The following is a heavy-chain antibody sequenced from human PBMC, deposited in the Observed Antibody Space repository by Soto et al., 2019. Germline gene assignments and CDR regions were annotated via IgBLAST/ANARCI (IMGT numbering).Heavy chain of an antibody. CDR2: INAKNGAT. CDR3: ARAREDSSGWFDH. CDR1: GYIFSGNY. Sequence: QVQLVQSGAEVRKHGASVKVSCKASGYIFSGNYLHWVRRAPGQGLEWMAWINAKNGATNYAQKFRGRATVTRDTSISTTYLELSGLTSDDTAVYYCARAREDSSGWFDHWGQGTQVTVSP. D-gene: IGHD6-19*01. V-gene: IGHV1-2*02. J-gene: IGHJ5*02.